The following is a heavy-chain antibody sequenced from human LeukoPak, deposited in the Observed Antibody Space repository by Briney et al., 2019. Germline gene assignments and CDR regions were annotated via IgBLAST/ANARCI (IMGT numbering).Heavy chain of an antibody. CDR3: AREGYISGYGVIDY. J-gene: IGHJ4*02. CDR1: GFTFSSYA. V-gene: IGHV3-23*01. CDR2: ISGSGGST. Sequence: GGSLRLSCAASGFTFSSYAMSWVRQAPGKGLEWVSGISGSGGSTYYADSVKGRFTISRDNSKNTLYLQMNSLRAEDTAIYYCAREGYISGYGVIDYWGQGTLVTVSS. D-gene: IGHD5-18*01.